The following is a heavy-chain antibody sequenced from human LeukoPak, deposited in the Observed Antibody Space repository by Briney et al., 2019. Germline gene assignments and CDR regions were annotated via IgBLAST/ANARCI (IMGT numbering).Heavy chain of an antibody. CDR1: GGSFSSGDYH. Sequence: SETLSLTCIVSGGSFSSGDYHWSWLRQHPGMGLESLGSIYYSGNTYDNPYLKSRVNVSVNTSNNQSSLTLNSVTAADTAVYYCARAPRDTNCWYYFDYWGQGTLVSVSS. D-gene: IGHD2-2*01. CDR2: IYYSGNT. J-gene: IGHJ4*02. CDR3: ARAPRDTNCWYYFDY. V-gene: IGHV4-31*02.